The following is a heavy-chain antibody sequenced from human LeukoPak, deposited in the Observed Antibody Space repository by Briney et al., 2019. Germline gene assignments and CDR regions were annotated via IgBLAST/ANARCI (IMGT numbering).Heavy chain of an antibody. D-gene: IGHD1-26*01. CDR1: GGSFSGYY. Sequence: SETLSLTCAVYGGSFSGYYWSWIRQPPGKGLEWIGEINHSGSTNYNPSLKSRDTISVDTSKNQFSLKLSSVTAADTAVYYCARGRRSAFDYWGQGTLVTVSS. CDR2: INHSGST. CDR3: ARGRRSAFDY. J-gene: IGHJ4*02. V-gene: IGHV4-34*01.